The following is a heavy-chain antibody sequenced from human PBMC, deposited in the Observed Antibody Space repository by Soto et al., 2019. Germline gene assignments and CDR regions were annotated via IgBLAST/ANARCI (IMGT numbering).Heavy chain of an antibody. J-gene: IGHJ4*02. D-gene: IGHD4-17*01. CDR3: ARVRFGDAFDC. Sequence: QVQLVQSGPEVKKPGASVKVSCEVSGYRFPSFGINWVRQAPGQGLEWVGWVNPDNHNTNYAQNLQHRVSLTTDTSTNTAFLELRDLTSDDTAVYYCARVRFGDAFDCWGQGTLVTVSS. CDR1: GYRFPSFG. CDR2: VNPDNHNT. V-gene: IGHV1-18*01.